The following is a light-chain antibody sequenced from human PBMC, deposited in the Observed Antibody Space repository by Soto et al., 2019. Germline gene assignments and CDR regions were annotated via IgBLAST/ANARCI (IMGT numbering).Light chain of an antibody. CDR3: MQGTHWPYT. V-gene: IGKV2-30*01. CDR1: QSLVYSDGDTY. CDR2: KVS. Sequence: DVVMTQSPLSLPVTLGQPASISCRSSQSLVYSDGDTYLNWFQQRPGQSPRRLIYKVSDRDSGVPVRFSGGGSGPDFTLKISRVEAADVGVYSCMQGTHWPYTFGQATNLEIK. J-gene: IGKJ2*01.